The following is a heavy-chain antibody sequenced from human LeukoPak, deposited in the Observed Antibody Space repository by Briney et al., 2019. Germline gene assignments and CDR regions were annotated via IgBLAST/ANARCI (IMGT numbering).Heavy chain of an antibody. CDR3: ARDRKGFDP. CDR2: IYYSGST. Sequence: SETLSLTCTVSGGSISSYYWSWIRQPPEKGLEWIGYIYYSGSTNYNPSLKSRVTISVDTSKNQFSLKLSSVTAADTAVYYCARDRKGFDPWGQGTLVTVSS. V-gene: IGHV4-59*01. J-gene: IGHJ5*02. CDR1: GGSISSYY.